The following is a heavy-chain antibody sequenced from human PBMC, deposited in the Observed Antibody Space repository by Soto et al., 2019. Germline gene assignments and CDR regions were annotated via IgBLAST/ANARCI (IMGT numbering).Heavy chain of an antibody. CDR1: DGSFSGYY. J-gene: IGHJ4*02. CDR3: ARSPYYFDKESNGYYF. V-gene: IGHV4-34*01. CDR2: IDHSGST. Sequence: QVQLQQWGAGLLKPAETLSLTCAVYDGSFSGYYWTWIRQPPGKGLEWVGEIDHSGSTNYNPSLKSRVTISTDTSKNQFSLKLASVTAADAAVYFCARSPYYFDKESNGYYFWGQGTLVTVAS. D-gene: IGHD3-22*01.